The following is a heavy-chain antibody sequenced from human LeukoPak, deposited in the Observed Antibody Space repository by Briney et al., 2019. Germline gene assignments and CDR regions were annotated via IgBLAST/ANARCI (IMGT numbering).Heavy chain of an antibody. CDR1: GFTVSSNY. Sequence: GGSLRLSCAASGFTVSSNYMSWVRQAPGKGLEWVSVVYSGGTTYYADSVKGRFTISRDNSKNTLYLQMSSLRAEDTAVYYCVRGHDSSGYYLSYFDYWGQGALVTVSS. D-gene: IGHD3-22*01. CDR3: VRGHDSSGYYLSYFDY. CDR2: VYSGGTT. J-gene: IGHJ4*02. V-gene: IGHV3-53*05.